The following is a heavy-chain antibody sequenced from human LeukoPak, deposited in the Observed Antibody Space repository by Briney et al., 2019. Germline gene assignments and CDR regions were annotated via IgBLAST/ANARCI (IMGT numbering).Heavy chain of an antibody. CDR1: GYTFTSYG. J-gene: IGHJ4*02. V-gene: IGHV1-18*01. Sequence: GASVKVSCKASGYTFTSYGISWVRQAPGQGLEWMGWISAYNGNTNYAQKLQGRVTMTTDTSTSTVYMELSSLRSEDTAVYYCARKNTAMVSSGFDYWGQGTLVTVSS. CDR2: ISAYNGNT. CDR3: ARKNTAMVSSGFDY. D-gene: IGHD5-18*01.